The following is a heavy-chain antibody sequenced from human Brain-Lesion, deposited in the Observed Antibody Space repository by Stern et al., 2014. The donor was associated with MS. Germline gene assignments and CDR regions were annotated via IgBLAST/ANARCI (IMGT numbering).Heavy chain of an antibody. V-gene: IGHV3-72*01. J-gene: IGHJ4*02. D-gene: IGHD2-8*02. CDR3: IRRLVGSTRGFEY. CDR1: GFTFSDHY. CDR2: IRNRANSYTT. Sequence: VQLVQSGGGSVQPGGSLRLACAASGFTFSDHYMDWVRQSPRQGLEWVGRIRNRANSYTTEYAASVKGRFTIWRDDSQNSMYLHMNSLKTEDTAVYYCIRRLVGSTRGFEYWGQGTLVTVSS.